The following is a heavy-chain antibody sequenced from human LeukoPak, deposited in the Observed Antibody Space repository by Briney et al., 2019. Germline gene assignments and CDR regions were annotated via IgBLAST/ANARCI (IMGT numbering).Heavy chain of an antibody. CDR3: AKDGIGRDIVATIRAADY. J-gene: IGHJ4*02. CDR2: ISYDGSNK. CDR1: GFTFGSHR. Sequence: GRSLRLWSAASGFTFGSHRMHWVRQAPAPGLDLVSVISYDGSNKYYADSVKGRFTISRDNSKNTLYLQMNSLRAEDTAVYYCAKDGIGRDIVATIRAADYWGQGTLVTVSS. V-gene: IGHV3-30*18. D-gene: IGHD5-12*01.